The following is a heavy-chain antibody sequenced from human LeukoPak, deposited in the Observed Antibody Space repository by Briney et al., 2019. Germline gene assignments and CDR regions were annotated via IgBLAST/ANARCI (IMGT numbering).Heavy chain of an antibody. CDR1: GFTFSSYA. V-gene: IGHV3-23*01. Sequence: HPGGSLRLSCAASGFTFSSYAMSWVRQAPGKGLEWVSAISGSGGSAYYADSVEGRFTISRDNSKNTLYLQMNSLRAEDTAVYYCARDRLRYSSSFYYYYGMDVWGQGTTVTVSS. CDR3: ARDRLRYSSSFYYYYGMDV. J-gene: IGHJ6*02. CDR2: ISGSGGSA. D-gene: IGHD6-13*01.